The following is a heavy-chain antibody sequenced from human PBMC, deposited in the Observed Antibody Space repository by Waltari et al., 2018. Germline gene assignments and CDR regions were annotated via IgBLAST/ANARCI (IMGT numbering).Heavy chain of an antibody. D-gene: IGHD1-1*01. CDR1: GLTFSSYG. J-gene: IGHJ4*02. Sequence: QVQLVESGGGVVQPGRSLRLSCAASGLTFSSYGMHWVRQAPGKGLGWVAVIGYDGSNKYYADSVKGRFTISRDNSKNTLYLQMNSLRAEDTAVYYCASGLGYMDYWGQGTLVTVSS. CDR2: IGYDGSNK. V-gene: IGHV3-33*01. CDR3: ASGLGYMDY.